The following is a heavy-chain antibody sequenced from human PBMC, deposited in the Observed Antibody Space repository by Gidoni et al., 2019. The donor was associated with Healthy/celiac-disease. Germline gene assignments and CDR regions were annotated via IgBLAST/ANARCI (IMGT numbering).Heavy chain of an antibody. J-gene: IGHJ4*02. Sequence: QVQLQQWGAGLLKPSETLSLPCACYGGSFSGYYWSWIRQPPGKGLEWIGEINHSGSTNYNPSLKSRVTISVDTSKNQFSLKLSSVTAADTAVYYCARDYFSPFDYWGQGTLVTVSS. CDR3: ARDYFSPFDY. CDR1: GGSFSGYY. CDR2: INHSGST. D-gene: IGHD1-26*01. V-gene: IGHV4-34*01.